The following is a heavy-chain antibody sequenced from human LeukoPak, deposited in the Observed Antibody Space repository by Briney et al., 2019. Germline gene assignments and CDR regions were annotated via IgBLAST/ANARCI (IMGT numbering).Heavy chain of an antibody. J-gene: IGHJ5*02. CDR2: ICSDGTI. V-gene: IGHV4-4*07. D-gene: IGHD4-17*01. Sequence: SETLSLTCTVSGGSISRYYWSWIRQPAGKGLEWIGRICSDGTITYNPSLQSRLTMSIDTSKNQFSLKLSFVTAADTAVYYCARDSGTTGEVKFDPWGQGALVTVSS. CDR3: ARDSGTTGEVKFDP. CDR1: GGSISRYY.